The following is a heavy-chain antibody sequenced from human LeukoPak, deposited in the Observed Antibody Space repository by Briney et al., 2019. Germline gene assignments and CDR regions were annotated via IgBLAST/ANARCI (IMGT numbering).Heavy chain of an antibody. J-gene: IGHJ3*02. CDR1: GGSISSYY. CDR2: IYTSGST. D-gene: IGHD6-13*01. Sequence: PSETLSLTCTVSGGSISSYYWSWIRQPAGKGLEWIGRIYTSGSTNYSPSLKSRVTMSVDTSKNQFSLKLSSVTAADTAVYYCARASYSSSWYGDDAFDIWGQGTMVTVSS. V-gene: IGHV4-4*07. CDR3: ARASYSSSWYGDDAFDI.